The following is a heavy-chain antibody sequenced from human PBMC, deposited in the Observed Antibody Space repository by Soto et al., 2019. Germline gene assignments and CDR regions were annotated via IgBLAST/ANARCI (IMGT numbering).Heavy chain of an antibody. CDR2: INAGNGNT. CDR1: GYIFTSYA. D-gene: IGHD3-22*01. CDR3: ARGGPNYYYDSSGYYPPLPFDY. Sequence: GASVKVSCKASGYIFTSYAIHWVRQAPGQRLEWMGWINAGNGNTKYSQKFQGRVTMTTDTSTSTAYMELRSLRSDDTAVYYCARGGPNYYYDSSGYYPPLPFDYWGQGTLVTVSS. V-gene: IGHV1-3*01. J-gene: IGHJ4*02.